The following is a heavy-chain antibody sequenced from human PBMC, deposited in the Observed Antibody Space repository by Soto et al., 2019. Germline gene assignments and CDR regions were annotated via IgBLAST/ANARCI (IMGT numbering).Heavy chain of an antibody. CDR3: ARGDYYDSSARGGFDY. J-gene: IGHJ4*02. V-gene: IGHV4-59*01. CDR2: IYHSGST. D-gene: IGHD3-22*01. Sequence: SETLSLTCTVSGGSISSYYWSWIRQPPGKGLEWIGYIYHSGSTNYKPSLKSRVTISVVTSKNPFSLKLSAVTAADTAVYYCARGDYYDSSARGGFDYWGQGTLVTVSS. CDR1: GGSISSYY.